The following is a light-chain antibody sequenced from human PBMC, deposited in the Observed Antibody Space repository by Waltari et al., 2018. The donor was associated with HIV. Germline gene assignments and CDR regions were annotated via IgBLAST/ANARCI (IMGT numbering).Light chain of an antibody. CDR1: ESLRHSNGRNY. J-gene: IGKJ2*01. Sequence: DVLATQFPLSLTVSPGESAPISCRATESLRHSNGRNYLDWYFQRPGHTPRLLIYLASNRASGVSDRFVGGGSGTDFTLRITRVEAADAGLYFCLQNIRAPFAFGQGT. V-gene: IGKV2-28*01. CDR3: LQNIRAPFA. CDR2: LAS.